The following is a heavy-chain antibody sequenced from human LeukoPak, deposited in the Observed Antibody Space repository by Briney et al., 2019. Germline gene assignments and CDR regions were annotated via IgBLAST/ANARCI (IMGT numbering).Heavy chain of an antibody. CDR3: AKRSSISSGYFDF. V-gene: IGHV3-7*03. CDR2: IKQDGSEK. D-gene: IGHD3-22*01. J-gene: IGHJ4*02. Sequence: GGSLRLSCAASGFTFSSYWMSWVRQAPGKGLEWVANIKQDGSEKYYVDSVKGRFTISRDNAKNSLYLQMNSLRAEDTATYYCAKRSSISSGYFDFWGRGTLVTVSS. CDR1: GFTFSSYW.